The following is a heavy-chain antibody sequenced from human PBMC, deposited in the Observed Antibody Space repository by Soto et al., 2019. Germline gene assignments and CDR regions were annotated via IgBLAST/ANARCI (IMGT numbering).Heavy chain of an antibody. D-gene: IGHD2-8*01. CDR3: AKGIVLMVYAIGDYYYYGMDV. J-gene: IGHJ6*02. Sequence: LRLSCAASGFTFSSYAMSWVRQAPGKGLEWVSAISGSGDSTYYADSVKGRFTISRDNSKNTLYLQMNSLRAEDTAVYYCAKGIVLMVYAIGDYYYYGMDVWGQGTTVTVSS. V-gene: IGHV3-23*01. CDR2: ISGSGDST. CDR1: GFTFSSYA.